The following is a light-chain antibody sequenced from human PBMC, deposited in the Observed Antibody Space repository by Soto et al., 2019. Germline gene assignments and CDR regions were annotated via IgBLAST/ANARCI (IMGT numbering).Light chain of an antibody. V-gene: IGKV1-39*01. CDR3: QQSYSSPPT. Sequence: IHMTQSPSSLSSSVEYRVIITCRASQSISNHLNWYQQKPGKAPKLLIFAASSLQSGVPSRFSGSRSGPDFTLTISSLQPEDFATYYCQQSYSSPPTFGQGTKVDIK. J-gene: IGKJ1*01. CDR2: AAS. CDR1: QSISNH.